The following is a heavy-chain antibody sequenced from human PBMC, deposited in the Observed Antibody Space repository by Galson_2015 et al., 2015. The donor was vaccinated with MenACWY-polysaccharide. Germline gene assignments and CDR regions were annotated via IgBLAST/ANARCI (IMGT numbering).Heavy chain of an antibody. V-gene: IGHV1-18*01. CDR3: ARAALNCSSTSCYVEASYYYYYYYGMDV. CDR2: ISAYNGNT. Sequence: SVKVSCKASGYTFTSYGISWVRQAPGQGLEWMGWISAYNGNTNYAQKLQGRVTMTTDTSTSTAYMELRSLRSDDAAVYYCARAALNCSSTSCYVEASYYYYYYYGMDVWGQGTTVTVSS. D-gene: IGHD2-2*01. CDR1: GYTFTSYG. J-gene: IGHJ6*02.